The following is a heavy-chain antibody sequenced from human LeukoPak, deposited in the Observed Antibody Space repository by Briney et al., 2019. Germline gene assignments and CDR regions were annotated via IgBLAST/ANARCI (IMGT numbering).Heavy chain of an antibody. CDR1: GFTFSSYA. CDR3: AKVRYYYGSGSYPDAFDI. D-gene: IGHD3-10*01. J-gene: IGHJ3*02. CDR2: ISGSGGST. V-gene: IGHV3-23*01. Sequence: GGSLRLSCAASGFTFSSYAMSWVRQAPGKGLEWVSAISGSGGSTYYADSVKGRFTISRDNSKNTLYLQMNSLRAEDTAVYYCAKVRYYYGSGSYPDAFDIWGQGTMATVSS.